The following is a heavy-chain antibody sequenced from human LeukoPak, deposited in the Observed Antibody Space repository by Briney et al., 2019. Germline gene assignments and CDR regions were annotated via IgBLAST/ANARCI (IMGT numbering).Heavy chain of an antibody. CDR3: ARHSHYDFWSGYLDY. V-gene: IGHV5-10-1*01. J-gene: IGHJ4*02. Sequence: GESLGISCKGSGYTFTSYWISWVRQMPGKGLEWMGKIDPSDSYTTYNPSFQGHVTISADKSISAAYLQWSSLKALDTAMYYCARHSHYDFWSGYLDYWGQGTLVTVSS. CDR1: GYTFTSYW. CDR2: IDPSDSYT. D-gene: IGHD3-3*01.